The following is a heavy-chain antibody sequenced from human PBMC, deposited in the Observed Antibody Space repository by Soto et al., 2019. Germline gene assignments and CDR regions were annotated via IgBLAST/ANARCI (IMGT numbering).Heavy chain of an antibody. Sequence: EVQLVESGGGLVQPGGSLRLSCAGSGFTFSDYEMNWVRQAPGKGLEWVSYISTSGSIIYYADSVKGRFTISRDNAKNSLYLQMNSLRAEDTAVYYCARRPLVGGTHPPDYWGQGTLVTVSS. CDR3: ARRPLVGGTHPPDY. D-gene: IGHD6-19*01. V-gene: IGHV3-48*03. CDR1: GFTFSDYE. CDR2: ISTSGSII. J-gene: IGHJ4*02.